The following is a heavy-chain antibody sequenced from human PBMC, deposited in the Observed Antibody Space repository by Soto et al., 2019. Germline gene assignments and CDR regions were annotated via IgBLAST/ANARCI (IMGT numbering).Heavy chain of an antibody. D-gene: IGHD3-16*01. CDR3: ARAFDDSSAAGVAFDL. J-gene: IGHJ3*01. Sequence: KPSETLSLTCSVSGGSVSGHYWAWIRQSPGQGLEWVAHMFYSGSGCIKTNPTLQSPVSIAVVTYSNYLPLRLISVTAADTAVYYCARAFDDSSAAGVAFDLWGPGTMVTVSS. CDR1: GGSVSGHY. V-gene: IGHV4-59*02. CDR2: MFYSGSGCI.